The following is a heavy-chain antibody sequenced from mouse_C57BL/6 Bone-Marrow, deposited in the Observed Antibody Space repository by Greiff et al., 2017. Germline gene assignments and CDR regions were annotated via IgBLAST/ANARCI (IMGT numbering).Heavy chain of an antibody. Sequence: VKLVESGPGLVAPSQSLSITCTVSGFSLTSYAIRWVRQPPGKGLEWLGVIWTGGGTNYNSALKSRLGIRKDNSKSQVFLKMNSLQTDDTARYYCAITVVGAMDYWGQGTAVTVSS. J-gene: IGHJ4*01. CDR3: AITVVGAMDY. CDR2: IWTGGGT. V-gene: IGHV2-9-1*01. CDR1: GFSLTSYA. D-gene: IGHD1-1*01.